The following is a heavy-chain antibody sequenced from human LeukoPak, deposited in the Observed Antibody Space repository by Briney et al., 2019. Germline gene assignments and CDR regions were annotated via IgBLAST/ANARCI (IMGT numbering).Heavy chain of an antibody. CDR1: GGTSSSYA. CDR2: IIPIFGTA. V-gene: IGHV1-69*13. Sequence: SVKVSCKASGGTSSSYAISWVRQAPGQGLEWMGGIIPIFGTANYAQKFQGRVTITADESTSTAYMELSSLRSEDTAVYYCARDWARDGYNSFGYWGQGTLVTVSS. J-gene: IGHJ4*02. D-gene: IGHD5-24*01. CDR3: ARDWARDGYNSFGY.